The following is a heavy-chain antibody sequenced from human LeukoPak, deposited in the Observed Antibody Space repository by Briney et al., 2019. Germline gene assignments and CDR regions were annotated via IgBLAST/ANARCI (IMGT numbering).Heavy chain of an antibody. Sequence: ASVKVSCKASGYTCTSYDINWVRQATGQGLEWMGWMNPNSGNTGYAQKFQGRVTMTRNTSISTAYMELSSLRSEDTAVYYCARGFFRGYYDSSGYLVVYWGQGTLVTVSS. CDR3: ARGFFRGYYDSSGYLVVY. CDR2: MNPNSGNT. V-gene: IGHV1-8*01. J-gene: IGHJ4*02. CDR1: GYTCTSYD. D-gene: IGHD3-22*01.